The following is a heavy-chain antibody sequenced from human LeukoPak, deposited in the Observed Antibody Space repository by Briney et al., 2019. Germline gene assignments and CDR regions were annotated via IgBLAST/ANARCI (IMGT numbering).Heavy chain of an antibody. J-gene: IGHJ4*02. V-gene: IGHV4-59*08. Sequence: PSETLSLTCTVSGGSISSYYWSWIRQPPGKGLEWIGYIYYSGSTNYNPSLKSRVTISVDTSKNQFSLKLSSVTAADTAVYYCARGIPPQNYFDYWGQGTLVTVSS. D-gene: IGHD2-2*02. CDR1: GGSISSYY. CDR3: ARGIPPQNYFDY. CDR2: IYYSGST.